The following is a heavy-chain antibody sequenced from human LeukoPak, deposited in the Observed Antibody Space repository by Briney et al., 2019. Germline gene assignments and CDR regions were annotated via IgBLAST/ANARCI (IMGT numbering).Heavy chain of an antibody. Sequence: GGSLRLSCAASGFTVSSNYMSWVRQAPGKGLEWVSVIYSGGSTYYADSVKGRFTISRDNSKTTLYLQMNSLRAEDTAVYYCARDLGSSGWYGQYYYYGMDVWGQGTTVTVSS. V-gene: IGHV3-53*01. J-gene: IGHJ6*02. CDR2: IYSGGST. CDR3: ARDLGSSGWYGQYYYYGMDV. D-gene: IGHD6-19*01. CDR1: GFTVSSNY.